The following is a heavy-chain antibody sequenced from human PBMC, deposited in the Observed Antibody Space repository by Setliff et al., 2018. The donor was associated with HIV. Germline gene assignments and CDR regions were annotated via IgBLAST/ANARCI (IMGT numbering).Heavy chain of an antibody. V-gene: IGHV4-59*01. D-gene: IGHD3-3*01. CDR2: IYYSGST. J-gene: IGHJ6*02. CDR1: GGSISSYY. Sequence: SETLSFTCTVSGGSISSYYWSWIRQPPGKGLEWIGYIYYSGSTNYNPSLKSRVTISVDTSKNQFSLKLSSVIAADTAVYYCARIFGDQGYYYGMDVWAKGPRSPSP. CDR3: ARIFGDQGYYYGMDV.